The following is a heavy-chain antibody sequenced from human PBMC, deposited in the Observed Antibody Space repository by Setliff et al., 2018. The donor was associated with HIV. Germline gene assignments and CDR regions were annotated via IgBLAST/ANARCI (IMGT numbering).Heavy chain of an antibody. J-gene: IGHJ4*02. CDR2: INPNSGGT. V-gene: IGHV1-2*06. D-gene: IGHD5-18*01. CDR3: ARDIGDTATPDY. Sequence: ASVKVSCKASGYSFINYGMSWVRQAPGQGLEWMGRINPNSGGTHYAHKFQDRVTMTRDTSISTAYMELSRLTSDDPAVYYCARDIGDTATPDYWGQGTLVTVSS. CDR1: GYSFINYG.